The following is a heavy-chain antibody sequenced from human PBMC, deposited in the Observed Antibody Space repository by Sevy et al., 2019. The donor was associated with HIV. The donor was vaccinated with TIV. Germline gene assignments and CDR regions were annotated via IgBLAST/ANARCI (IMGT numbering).Heavy chain of an antibody. V-gene: IGHV3-23*01. CDR3: ARNPPRVTAYFDY. D-gene: IGHD1-1*01. CDR2: ISGSGKTT. CDR1: EFNLSAHA. Sequence: GGSLRLSCGASEFNLSAHALSWVRHAPGKGLEWVSDISGSGKTTYYADSVKGRFTISRDNSKNTLYLQMNSLRHEDTAVYYCARNPPRVTAYFDYWGQGTLVTVSS. J-gene: IGHJ4*02.